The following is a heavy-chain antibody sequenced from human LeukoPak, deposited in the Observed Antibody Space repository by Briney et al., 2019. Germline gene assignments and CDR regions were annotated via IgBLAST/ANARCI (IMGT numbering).Heavy chain of an antibody. CDR2: IYTSGST. Sequence: SETLSLTCTVSGGSISSYYWSWIRQPAGKGLEWIGRIYTSGSTNYNPSLKSRVTMSVDTSKNQFSLKLSSVTAADTAVYYCARVRLYCSSTSCYRPYNWFDPWGQGTLVTVSS. J-gene: IGHJ5*02. D-gene: IGHD2-2*01. V-gene: IGHV4-4*07. CDR3: ARVRLYCSSTSCYRPYNWFDP. CDR1: GGSISSYY.